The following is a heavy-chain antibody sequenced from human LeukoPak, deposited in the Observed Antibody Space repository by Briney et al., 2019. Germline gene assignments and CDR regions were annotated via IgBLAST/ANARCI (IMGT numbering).Heavy chain of an antibody. Sequence: GGSLRLSCVASGSTFSNYDMHWVRQPPGKGLEWISAIDPAGNTYYSDSVKGRVTISRENAKSSLFLQMNSLRAADTAVYYCVREPAYTGTWWYPDLWGRGTLVTVSS. CDR2: IDPAGNT. V-gene: IGHV3-13*01. CDR3: VREPAYTGTWWYPDL. J-gene: IGHJ2*01. D-gene: IGHD3-16*01. CDR1: GSTFSNYD.